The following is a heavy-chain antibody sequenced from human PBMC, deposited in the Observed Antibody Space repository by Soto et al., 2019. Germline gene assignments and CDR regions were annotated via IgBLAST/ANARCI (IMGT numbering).Heavy chain of an antibody. CDR3: AKPTAYVDWLLSPFDY. J-gene: IGHJ4*02. Sequence: GGSLRLSCAASGFTFSRYGMNWVCQAPGKGLEWVSVISGSGGSTYYADSVKGRFTISRDNSKNTLYLQMNSLRADDTAVYYCAKPTAYVDWLLSPFDYWGQGTLVTVSS. CDR2: ISGSGGST. CDR1: GFTFSRYG. D-gene: IGHD3-9*01. V-gene: IGHV3-23*01.